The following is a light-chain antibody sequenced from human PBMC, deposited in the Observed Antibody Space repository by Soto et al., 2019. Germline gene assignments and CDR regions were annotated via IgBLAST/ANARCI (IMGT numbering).Light chain of an antibody. CDR3: QHYNNWPWT. CDR2: GAS. V-gene: IGKV3-15*01. J-gene: IGKJ1*01. Sequence: EIVMTQSPATLSVSPGERATLSCRASQSVGSNLAWYQQKPDQAPRLLISGASTRATSIPARFSGSGSGTEFTLTISSLQSEDFAVYYCQHYNNWPWTFGQGTKVEIK. CDR1: QSVGSN.